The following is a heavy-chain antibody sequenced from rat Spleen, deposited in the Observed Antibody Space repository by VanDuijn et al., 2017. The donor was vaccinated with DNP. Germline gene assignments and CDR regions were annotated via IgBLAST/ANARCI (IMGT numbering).Heavy chain of an antibody. CDR2: ISTGGGNT. V-gene: IGHV5S13*01. CDR1: GFTFSNYG. Sequence: EVQLVESGGGLVQPGRSLKLSCAASGFTFSNYGMAWVRQAPTKGLEWVASISTGGGNTYYRDSVKGRFTISRDNAKNTQYLQMDSLRSEDTATYYCARHIDYYYSGQYYFDYWGQGVMVTVSS. CDR3: ARHIDYYYSGQYYFDY. D-gene: IGHD1-1*01. J-gene: IGHJ2*01.